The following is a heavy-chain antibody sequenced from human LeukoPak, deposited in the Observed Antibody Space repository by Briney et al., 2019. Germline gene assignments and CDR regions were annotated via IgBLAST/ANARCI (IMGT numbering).Heavy chain of an antibody. Sequence: AGGSLRLSCAASGFTFSSYAMSWVRQAPGKGLEWVSGISGSGGRIYYADSVKGRFTVPRDNSKNTLYLQMNSLRAEDTAVYYCARDLRVPDNCNPDYWGQGSLVTVSS. J-gene: IGHJ4*02. V-gene: IGHV3-23*01. D-gene: IGHD1-1*01. CDR3: ARDLRVPDNCNPDY. CDR2: ISGSGGRI. CDR1: GFTFSSYA.